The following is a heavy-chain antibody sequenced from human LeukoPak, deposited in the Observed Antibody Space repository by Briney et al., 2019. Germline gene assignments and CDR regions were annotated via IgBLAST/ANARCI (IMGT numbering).Heavy chain of an antibody. V-gene: IGHV3-23*01. D-gene: IGHD6-19*01. Sequence: GGSLRLSCAASGFTFNSYAMSWVRQAPGRGLEWVSTIGANEITNYGDSVKGRFTISRDNSKSTLYLQMSSLRAEDTAVYYCAKDAPGAGGSDYWGQGTLVTVSS. CDR3: AKDAPGAGGSDY. J-gene: IGHJ4*02. CDR2: IGANEIT. CDR1: GFTFNSYA.